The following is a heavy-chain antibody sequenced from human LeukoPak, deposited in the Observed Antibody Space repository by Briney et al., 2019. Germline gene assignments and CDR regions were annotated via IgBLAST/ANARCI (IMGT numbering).Heavy chain of an antibody. Sequence: SETLSLTCTVSGGSISSYYWSWIRQPPGKGLEWIGYIYHSGSTYYNPSLKSRVTISVDRSKNQFSLKLSSVTAADTAVYYCARTYSQDWFDPWGQGTLVTVSS. CDR2: IYHSGST. CDR1: GGSISSYY. CDR3: ARTYSQDWFDP. J-gene: IGHJ5*02. V-gene: IGHV4-59*12. D-gene: IGHD2-21*01.